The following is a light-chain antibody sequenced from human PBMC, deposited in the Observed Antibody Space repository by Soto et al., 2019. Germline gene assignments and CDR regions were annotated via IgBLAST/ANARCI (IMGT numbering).Light chain of an antibody. CDR3: CSYAGDKTYV. CDR1: GSDVRTYNL. J-gene: IGLJ1*01. V-gene: IGLV2-23*01. CDR2: EAS. Sequence: QSVLTQPASVSGSPGQSITISCTVTGSDVRTYNLVSWYQQHPGKDPKLIIYEASKRPSGVSNRFSGSQPGNTASLTVSGLQAEDEADYYCCSYAGDKTYVFGSGTKVTVL.